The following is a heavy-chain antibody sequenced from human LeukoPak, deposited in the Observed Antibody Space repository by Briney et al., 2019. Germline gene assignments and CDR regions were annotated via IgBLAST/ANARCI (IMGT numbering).Heavy chain of an antibody. J-gene: IGHJ4*02. D-gene: IGHD4-23*01. CDR1: GFTFSDHY. Sequence: PGGSLRLSCAASGFTFSDHYMDWVRQAPGKGLEWVANIKYDGNEKYYVDSVKGRFTISRDNAKNALYLQLNSLRVEDTAVYYCKSGGAAPGSFDYWGQGALVTVSP. CDR3: KSGGAAPGSFDY. CDR2: IKYDGNEK. V-gene: IGHV3-7*01.